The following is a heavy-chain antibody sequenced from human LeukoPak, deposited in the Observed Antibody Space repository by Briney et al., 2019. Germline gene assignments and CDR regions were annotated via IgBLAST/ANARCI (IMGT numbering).Heavy chain of an antibody. J-gene: IGHJ5*02. CDR1: GGSISSYY. D-gene: IGHD6-19*01. V-gene: IGHV4-59*01. CDR3: AREAVAGRFDP. CDR2: IYYSGST. Sequence: SETPSLTCTVSGGSISSYYWSWIRQPPGKGLEWIGYIYYSGSTNYNPSLKSRVTISVDTSKNQFSLKLSSVTAADTAVYYCAREAVAGRFDPWGQGTLVTVSS.